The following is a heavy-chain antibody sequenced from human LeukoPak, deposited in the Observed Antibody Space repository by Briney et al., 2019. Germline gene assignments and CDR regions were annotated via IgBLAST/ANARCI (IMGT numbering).Heavy chain of an antibody. CDR1: GFTFSSYW. CDR2: IKGDERST. V-gene: IGHV3-74*01. D-gene: IGHD3-16*01. Sequence: GGSLRLSCAASGFTFSSYWLHWVRQAPGKGLVWVSRIKGDERSTNYADSVKGRFTISRDNAKNTVYLEMNSLRAEDTALYYCVRGGDDPDHWGQGTLVTVSS. J-gene: IGHJ4*02. CDR3: VRGGDDPDH.